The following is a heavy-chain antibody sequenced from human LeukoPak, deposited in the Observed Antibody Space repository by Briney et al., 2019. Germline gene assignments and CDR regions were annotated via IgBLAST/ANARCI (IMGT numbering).Heavy chain of an antibody. Sequence: GASVKVSCKASGYTFTSYYMHWVRQAPGQGLEWMGIINPSGGSTSYAQKFQGRVTMTRDTSTSTVYMELSSLRSEDTAVYYCARASTRVVGKNWFDPWGQGTLVTVSS. D-gene: IGHD2/OR15-2a*01. CDR1: GYTFTSYY. J-gene: IGHJ5*02. V-gene: IGHV1-46*01. CDR2: INPSGGST. CDR3: ARASTRVVGKNWFDP.